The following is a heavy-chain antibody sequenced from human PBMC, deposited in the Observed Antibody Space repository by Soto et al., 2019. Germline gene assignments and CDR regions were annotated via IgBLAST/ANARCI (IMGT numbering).Heavy chain of an antibody. D-gene: IGHD2-2*02. CDR3: AKDLYGLDV. Sequence: QVQLVESGGGVVQPGRSLRLSCAASGFTFSSYGMHWVRQAPGKGLEWVAVISYDGSNKYYADSVKGRFTISRDNSKNTLYLHMNSLGAEDTAVYYCAKDLYGLDVWGQGTTVTVSS. CDR2: ISYDGSNK. CDR1: GFTFSSYG. V-gene: IGHV3-30*18. J-gene: IGHJ6*02.